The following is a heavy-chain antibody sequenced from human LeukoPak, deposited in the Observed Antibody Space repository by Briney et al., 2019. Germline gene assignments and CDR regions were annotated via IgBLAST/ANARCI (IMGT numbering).Heavy chain of an antibody. J-gene: IGHJ5*02. Sequence: GGSLRLSCAASGFTFSSYGMHWVRQAPGKGLEWVAFIRYDGSNKYYADSVKGRFTISRDNSKNTLYLQMNSLRAEDTAVYYCAKASSSWLNWFDHWGQGTLVTVSS. V-gene: IGHV3-30*02. CDR3: AKASSSWLNWFDH. CDR2: IRYDGSNK. D-gene: IGHD6-13*01. CDR1: GFTFSSYG.